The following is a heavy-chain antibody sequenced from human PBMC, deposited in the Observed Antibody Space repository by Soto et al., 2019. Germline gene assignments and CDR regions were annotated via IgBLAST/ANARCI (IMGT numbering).Heavy chain of an antibody. J-gene: IGHJ5*02. CDR1: GYTFTGYY. Sequence: ASVKVSCKASGYTFTGYYTHWVRQAPGQGLEWMGWINPNNGNTNYAQKLQGRVTMTTDTSTSTAYMELRSLRSDDTAVYYCARVGPITIFSLGRWFDPWGQGTLVTVSS. CDR2: INPNNGNT. CDR3: ARVGPITIFSLGRWFDP. V-gene: IGHV1-18*04. D-gene: IGHD3-9*01.